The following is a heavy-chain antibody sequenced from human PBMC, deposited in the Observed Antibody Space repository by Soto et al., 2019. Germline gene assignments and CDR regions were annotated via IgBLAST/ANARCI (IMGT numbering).Heavy chain of an antibody. V-gene: IGHV4-34*01. D-gene: IGHD2-21*02. CDR2: INHSRST. CDR1: GGSFSGYY. Sequence: SETLSLTCAVYGGSFSGYYWSWIRQPPGKGLEWIGEINHSRSTNYNPSLKSRLTISVDTSKNQFSLKLSFVTAADTAVYYCARGSRYYGGDSRFGYFDYWGQGALVTVSS. CDR3: ARGSRYYGGDSRFGYFDY. J-gene: IGHJ4*02.